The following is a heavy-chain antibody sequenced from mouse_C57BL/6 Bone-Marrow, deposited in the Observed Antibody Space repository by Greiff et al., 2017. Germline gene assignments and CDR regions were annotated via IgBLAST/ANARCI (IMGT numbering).Heavy chain of an antibody. CDR2: ISDGGSYT. CDR3: TRDDYVIWYFNV. D-gene: IGHD2-4*01. J-gene: IGHJ1*03. Sequence: EVQGVESGGGLVKPGGSLKLSCAASGFTFSSYAMSWVRQTPEKRLEWVATISDGGSYTYYPDNVKGRFTISRDNAKNKLYLQMSHLTAEDTARNYCTRDDYVIWYFNVCGTGTTVTVSS. CDR1: GFTFSSYA. V-gene: IGHV5-4*01.